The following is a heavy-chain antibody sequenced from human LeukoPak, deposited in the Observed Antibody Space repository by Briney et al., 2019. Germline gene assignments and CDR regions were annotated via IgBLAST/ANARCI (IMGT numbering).Heavy chain of an antibody. D-gene: IGHD5-18*01. Sequence: PGGSLRLSCAASVLTFSNYGKHWVRQARGRGRAGVAFIRYDGSNKYYADSVKGRFTISRDNSKNTLYLQMNSLRAEDTAVYYCAKDTGIESYWGQGTLVTVSS. CDR2: IRYDGSNK. CDR3: AKDTGIESY. CDR1: VLTFSNYG. J-gene: IGHJ4*02. V-gene: IGHV3-30*02.